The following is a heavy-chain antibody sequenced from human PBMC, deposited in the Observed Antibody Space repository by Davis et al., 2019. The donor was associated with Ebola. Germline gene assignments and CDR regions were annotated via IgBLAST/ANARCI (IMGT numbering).Heavy chain of an antibody. V-gene: IGHV3-7*01. CDR1: GGSFSGYY. CDR3: ARVRGTGVWGLDY. Sequence: PSETLSLTCAVYGGSFSGYYWSWIRQPPGKGLEWVANIKQDGSEKYYVVSVKGRFTISRDNAKNSLYLQMNSLRAEDTAVYYCARVRGTGVWGLDYWGQGTLVTVSS. CDR2: IKQDGSEK. D-gene: IGHD3/OR15-3a*01. J-gene: IGHJ4*02.